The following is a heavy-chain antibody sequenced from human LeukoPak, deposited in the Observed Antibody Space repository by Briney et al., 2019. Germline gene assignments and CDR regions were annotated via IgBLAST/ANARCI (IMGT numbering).Heavy chain of an antibody. J-gene: IGHJ2*01. CDR1: GVSFTSGGYY. CDR3: AIQPWGSGNNWYFDL. Sequence: TLSLTCTVSGVSFTSGGYYWTWLRQHPGRGLEWIGYIYHSGSAYYNPSLKSRVTISVDTSKNQFSLKLSSVTAADTAVYYCAIQPWGSGNNWYFDLWGRGTLVTVSS. CDR2: IYHSGSA. V-gene: IGHV4-31*03. D-gene: IGHD7-27*01.